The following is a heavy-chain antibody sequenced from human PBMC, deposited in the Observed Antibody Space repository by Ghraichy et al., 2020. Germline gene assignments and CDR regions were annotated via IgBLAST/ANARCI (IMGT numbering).Heavy chain of an antibody. CDR2: IYYSGST. D-gene: IGHD5-18*01. CDR3: ARVGAFSYGYPPDY. J-gene: IGHJ4*02. Sequence: SETLSLTCTVSGGSISSSTYYWGWIRQPPGKGLEWIGSIYYSGSTYYNPSLKSRVTISVDTSKNQFSLKMSSVTAADTAVYYCARVGAFSYGYPPDYWGQGPLVTVSS. V-gene: IGHV4-39*07. CDR1: GGSISSSTYY.